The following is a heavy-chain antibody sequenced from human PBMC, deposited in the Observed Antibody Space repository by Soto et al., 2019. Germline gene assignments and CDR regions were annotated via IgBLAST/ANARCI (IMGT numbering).Heavy chain of an antibody. CDR2: TYYRSKWYI. Sequence: SQTLSLTCAISGDSVSNNSAAWNWIRQSPSRGLEWLGRTYYRSKWYIDYAVSVKSRITIGPDTSKNQFSLQLISVTPEDTAVYYCARDRYYGSGSYDEAYYSYGMDVWGQGTTVTVSS. J-gene: IGHJ6*02. CDR3: ARDRYYGSGSYDEAYYSYGMDV. V-gene: IGHV6-1*01. CDR1: GDSVSNNSAA. D-gene: IGHD3-10*01.